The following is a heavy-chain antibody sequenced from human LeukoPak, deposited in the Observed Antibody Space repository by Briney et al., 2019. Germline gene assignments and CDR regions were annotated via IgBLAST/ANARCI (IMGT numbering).Heavy chain of an antibody. V-gene: IGHV4-38-2*02. J-gene: IGHJ6*03. CDR2: IDHSGST. CDR1: GYSISSGHY. D-gene: IGHD3-10*01. CDR3: ARENDGSGSWTMTYYYYYYMDV. Sequence: SETLSLTCSVYGYSISSGHYWGWIRQPPGKGLEWIGSIDHSGSTYYNPSLKSRVTISVDTSKNQFSLRLSSVTAADTAVYYCARENDGSGSWTMTYYYYYYMDVWGKGTTVTVSS.